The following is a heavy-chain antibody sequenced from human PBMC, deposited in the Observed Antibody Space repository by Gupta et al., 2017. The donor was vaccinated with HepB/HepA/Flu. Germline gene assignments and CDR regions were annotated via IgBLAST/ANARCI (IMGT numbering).Heavy chain of an antibody. V-gene: IGHV4-59*01. D-gene: IGHD4-23*01. CDR1: GGSITNSY. Sequence: QVQLQESGPGLVKPSETLSLTCTVSGGSITNSYWGWIRQPPGKGLEWIGYVYYSGSTYYKPSLKSRVTISVDTSKNQFFLKLISVTAADAAVYYCARDRKLRGFDAYDIWGQGTMVTVSS. CDR3: ARDRKLRGFDAYDI. J-gene: IGHJ3*02. CDR2: VYYSGST.